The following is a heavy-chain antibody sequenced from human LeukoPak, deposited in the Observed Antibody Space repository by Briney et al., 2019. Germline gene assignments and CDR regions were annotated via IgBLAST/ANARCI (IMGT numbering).Heavy chain of an antibody. CDR1: GASINNGGYY. Sequence: TLSLTCTVSGASINNGGYYWSWIRHHPGKGLEWIAYIYYSGSTYSKPSLESRLTITLDTYKNQFSLKLSSVTAADTAVYYCARIGRKYYGSAESADYWGQGTLVTVSS. CDR2: IYYSGST. D-gene: IGHD3-10*01. J-gene: IGHJ4*02. V-gene: IGHV4-31*03. CDR3: ARIGRKYYGSAESADY.